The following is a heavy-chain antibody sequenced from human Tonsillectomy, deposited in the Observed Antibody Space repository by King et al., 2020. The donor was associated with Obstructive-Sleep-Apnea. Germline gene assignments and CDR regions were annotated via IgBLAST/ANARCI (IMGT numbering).Heavy chain of an antibody. CDR3: ARHSIYYDSSGYQGPVDY. CDR2: IDPRDSYT. J-gene: IGHJ4*02. V-gene: IGHV5-10-1*01. CDR1: GYSFTSYC. D-gene: IGHD3-22*01. Sequence: QLVQSGAEVKKPGESLRISCKGSGYSFTSYCISWVRQMPGKGLEWMGRIDPRDSYTNYSPSFQSHVTISADKSIRTAYLQWSSLKALDTAMYYCARHSIYYDSSGYQGPVDYWGQGTLVTVSS.